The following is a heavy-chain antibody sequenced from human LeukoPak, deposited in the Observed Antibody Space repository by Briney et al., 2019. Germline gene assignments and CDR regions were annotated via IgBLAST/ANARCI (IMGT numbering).Heavy chain of an antibody. CDR2: IKEDGSDK. Sequence: PGGSLRLSCAASGFTFSSYWMSWVRQAPGKGLEWVANIKEDGSDKKYVDSVKGRFTTSRDNAKNSLYLQMNSLRAEDTAVYYCARMRDGYMGRYYFDYWGRGTLVTVSS. V-gene: IGHV3-7*04. D-gene: IGHD5-24*01. CDR3: ARMRDGYMGRYYFDY. J-gene: IGHJ4*02. CDR1: GFTFSSYW.